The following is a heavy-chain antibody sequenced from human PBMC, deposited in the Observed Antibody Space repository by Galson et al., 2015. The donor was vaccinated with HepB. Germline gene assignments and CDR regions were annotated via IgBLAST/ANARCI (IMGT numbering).Heavy chain of an antibody. Sequence: SLRLSCAASGFTVSSNYMSWVRQAPGKGLEWVSVIYSGGSTYYADSVKGRFTISRDNSKNTLYLQMNSLRAEDTAVYYCAGHGAVAGTTSIVFSYYYYGMDVWGQGTTVTVSS. V-gene: IGHV3-53*01. J-gene: IGHJ6*02. CDR2: IYSGGST. CDR1: GFTVSSNY. CDR3: AGHGAVAGTTSIVFSYYYYGMDV. D-gene: IGHD1-1*01.